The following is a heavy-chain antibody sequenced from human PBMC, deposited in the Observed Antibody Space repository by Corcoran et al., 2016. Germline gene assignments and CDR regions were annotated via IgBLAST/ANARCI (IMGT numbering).Heavy chain of an antibody. D-gene: IGHD3-3*01. CDR1: GFTVSSNY. V-gene: IGHV3-53*01. CDR3: ARDQVSRSGYYSKGMDV. J-gene: IGHJ6*02. Sequence: EVQLVESGGGLIQPGGSLRLSCAASGFTVSSNYMSWVRQAPGKGLEWVSVIYSGGSTYYADSVKGRFTISRDNSKNTLYLQMNSLRAEDTAVYYGARDQVSRSGYYSKGMDVWGQGTTVTVSS. CDR2: IYSGGST.